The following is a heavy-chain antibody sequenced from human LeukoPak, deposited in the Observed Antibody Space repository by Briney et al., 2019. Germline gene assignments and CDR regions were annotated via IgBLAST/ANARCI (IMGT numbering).Heavy chain of an antibody. CDR2: INPNSGGT. CDR3: ASLYGDYVGSDY. Sequence: VASVKVSCKASGYSFTVYYMHWVRQAPGQGLAWMGWINPNSGGTNYAQKFLGRVTMTRDTSISTAYMELSRLRSDDTAVYYCASLYGDYVGSDYWGQGTLVTVSS. D-gene: IGHD4-17*01. CDR1: GYSFTVYY. J-gene: IGHJ4*02. V-gene: IGHV1-2*02.